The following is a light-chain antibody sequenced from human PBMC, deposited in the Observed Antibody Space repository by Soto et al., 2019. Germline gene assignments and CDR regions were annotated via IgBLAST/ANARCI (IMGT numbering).Light chain of an antibody. J-gene: IGKJ1*01. CDR1: QSVSSSY. Sequence: EIVLTQSPGTLSLSPGERATLSCRASQSVSSSYLAWYQQKPGQAPRLLIYGASSRATGIPDRCSGSGSGTDVTITISRLEPEDFAVYYCQQYGSSPPWTFGQGTRVDIK. V-gene: IGKV3-20*01. CDR2: GAS. CDR3: QQYGSSPPWT.